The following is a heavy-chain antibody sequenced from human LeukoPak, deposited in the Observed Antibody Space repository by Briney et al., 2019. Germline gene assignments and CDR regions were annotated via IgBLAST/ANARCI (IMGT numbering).Heavy chain of an antibody. V-gene: IGHV3-7*03. J-gene: IGHJ4*02. CDR2: IRQDGSDK. Sequence: PGGSLRLSCAASGFTFSSYAMHWVRQAPGKGLEWVANIRQDGSDKYYMDSVKGRFTISRDNAKNSVYLQMNSLRVEDTAVYYCARGIAAAGSYWGQGTLVTVSS. CDR1: GFTFSSYA. CDR3: ARGIAAAGSY. D-gene: IGHD6-13*01.